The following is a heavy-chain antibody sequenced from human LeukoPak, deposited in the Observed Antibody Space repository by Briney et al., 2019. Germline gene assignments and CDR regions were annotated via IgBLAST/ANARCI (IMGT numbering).Heavy chain of an antibody. D-gene: IGHD1-26*01. Sequence: PGGSLRLSCAASGFSFSSYAMNWVRQAPGKGLEWVSGISGSSDSTHYADSVKGRFTIPRDNSKNMLYLQMNSLRAEDTAVYYCAKTFGIVCFDYWGQGTLVTVSP. CDR2: ISGSSDST. V-gene: IGHV3-23*01. J-gene: IGHJ4*02. CDR1: GFSFSSYA. CDR3: AKTFGIVCFDY.